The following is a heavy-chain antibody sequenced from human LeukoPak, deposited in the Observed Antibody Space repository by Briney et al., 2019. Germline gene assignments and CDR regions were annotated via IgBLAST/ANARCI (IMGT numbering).Heavy chain of an antibody. CDR1: GFSFDDYA. J-gene: IGHJ4*02. D-gene: IGHD6-19*01. CDR3: ATSSREGEDSSGWASYDY. Sequence: GGSLRLSCAVSGFSFDDYAMHWVRQAPGKGLEWVSGISWNSGSIGYAESVKGRFTISRDNAKNSLYLQMNSLRAEDTALYYCATSSREGEDSSGWASYDYWGQGTLVTVSS. V-gene: IGHV3-9*01. CDR2: ISWNSGSI.